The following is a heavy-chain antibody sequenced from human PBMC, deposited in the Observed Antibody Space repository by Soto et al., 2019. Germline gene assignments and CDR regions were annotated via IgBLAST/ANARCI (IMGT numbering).Heavy chain of an antibody. CDR2: ISSSSSYI. D-gene: IGHD5-12*01. J-gene: IGHJ3*02. CDR3: ARVRVATAYAFDI. V-gene: IGHV3-21*01. Sequence: EVQLVESGGGLVTPGGSLRLSCAASGFIFSTYSMNWVRQAPGRGLEWVSSISSSSSYIYYADSMKGRFTISRDNAKNSLYLQMNSLRAEDTAVYYCARVRVATAYAFDIWGQGTMVTVSS. CDR1: GFIFSTYS.